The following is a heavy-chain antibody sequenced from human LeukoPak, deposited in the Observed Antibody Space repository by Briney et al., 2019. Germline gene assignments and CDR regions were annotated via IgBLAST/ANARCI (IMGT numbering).Heavy chain of an antibody. Sequence: AGGSLRLSCAASGFTFSDYYMSWIRQAPGKGLEWVSYISSSGSTIYYADSVKGRFTISRDNAKNSLYLQMNSLRAEDTAVYYCARHLNAWSPYDILTGYYLRASYYYYYGMDVWGQGTTVTVSS. CDR2: ISSSGSTI. CDR3: ARHLNAWSPYDILTGYYLRASYYYYYGMDV. V-gene: IGHV3-11*01. D-gene: IGHD3-9*01. J-gene: IGHJ6*02. CDR1: GFTFSDYY.